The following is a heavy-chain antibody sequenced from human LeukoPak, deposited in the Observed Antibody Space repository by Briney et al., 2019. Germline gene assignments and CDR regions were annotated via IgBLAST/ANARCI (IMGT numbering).Heavy chain of an antibody. D-gene: IGHD5-18*01. J-gene: IGHJ4*02. V-gene: IGHV3-48*03. CDR3: ARARQWRYSYGYWEPYYFDY. CDR2: ISSSGSTI. CDR1: GFTFSSYE. Sequence: GALRLSCAASGFTFSSYEMNWVRQAPGKGLEWVSYISSSGSTIYYADSVKGRFTISRDNAKNSLYLQMNSLRAEDTAVYYCARARQWRYSYGYWEPYYFDYWGQGTLVTVSS.